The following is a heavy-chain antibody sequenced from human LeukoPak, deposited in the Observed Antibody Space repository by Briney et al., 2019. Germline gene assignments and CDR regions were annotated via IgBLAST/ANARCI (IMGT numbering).Heavy chain of an antibody. D-gene: IGHD3-16*02. J-gene: IGHJ3*02. V-gene: IGHV4-34*01. CDR3: ARGGDYIWGSYRFTHPGAFDI. CDR1: GGSFSGYY. Sequence: PSETLSLTCAVYGGSFSGYYWSWIRQPPGKGLEWIGEINHSGSTNYNPSLKSRVTISVDTSKNQFSLKLSSVTAADTAVYYCARGGDYIWGSYRFTHPGAFDIWGQGTMVTVSS. CDR2: INHSGST.